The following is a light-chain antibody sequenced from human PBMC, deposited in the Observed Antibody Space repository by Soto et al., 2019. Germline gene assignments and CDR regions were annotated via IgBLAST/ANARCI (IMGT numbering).Light chain of an antibody. V-gene: IGKV3-20*01. CDR2: GVS. Sequence: EIVLTQSPGTLSLSPGERATLSCRASQSVSSSYLAWYQQKPGQAPRLLIFGVSNRAAGIPARFSGSGSGTEFTLTISSLQSEDFAVYYCQQYGSSGTFGQGTKVDIK. CDR3: QQYGSSGT. CDR1: QSVSSSY. J-gene: IGKJ1*01.